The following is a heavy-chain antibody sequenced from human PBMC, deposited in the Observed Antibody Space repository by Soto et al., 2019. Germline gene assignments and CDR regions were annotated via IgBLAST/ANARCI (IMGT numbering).Heavy chain of an antibody. D-gene: IGHD3-10*01. CDR2: INPSDGST. J-gene: IGHJ5*02. CDR3: ARREGTYYYGSGSYGLKSWFDP. CDR1: GYSFTSYY. Sequence: ASVKVSCKASGYSFTSYYMHWVRQAPGQGLEWMGIINPSDGSTTYALKFQGRVTMTRDTSTSIVYMELRSLGPDDTAVYYCARREGTYYYGSGSYGLKSWFDPWGQGTLVTVSS. V-gene: IGHV1-46*01.